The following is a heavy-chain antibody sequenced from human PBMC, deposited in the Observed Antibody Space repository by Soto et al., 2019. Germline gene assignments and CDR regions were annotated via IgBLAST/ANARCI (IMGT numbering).Heavy chain of an antibody. V-gene: IGHV3-49*04. CDR1: GFTFGDYA. CDR3: TRDPSYQEGDSSGWYDYYGMDV. Sequence: GGSLRLSCTASGFTFGDYAMSWVRQAPGKGLEWVGFIRSKAYGGTTEYAASVKGRFTISRDDSKSIAYLQMNSLKTEDTAVYYCTRDPSYQEGDSSGWYDYYGMDVWGQGTTVTVSS. J-gene: IGHJ6*02. D-gene: IGHD6-19*01. CDR2: IRSKAYGGTT.